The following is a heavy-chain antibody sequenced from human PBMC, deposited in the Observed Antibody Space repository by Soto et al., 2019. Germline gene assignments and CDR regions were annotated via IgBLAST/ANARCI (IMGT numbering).Heavy chain of an antibody. CDR3: ARSMGLTIFGVVIIRGGFDY. V-gene: IGHV4-34*01. Sequence: SETLSLTCAVYGGSFSGYYWGWIRQPPGKXLEWIGEINHSGSTNYNPSLKSRVTISVDTSKNQFSLKLSSVTAADTAVYYCARSMGLTIFGVVIIRGGFDYWGQGTLVTVSS. J-gene: IGHJ4*02. CDR2: INHSGST. CDR1: GGSFSGYY. D-gene: IGHD3-3*01.